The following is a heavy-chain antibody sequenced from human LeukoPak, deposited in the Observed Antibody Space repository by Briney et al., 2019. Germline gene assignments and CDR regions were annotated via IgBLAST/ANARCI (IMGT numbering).Heavy chain of an antibody. V-gene: IGHV4-34*01. CDR2: INHSGST. J-gene: IGHJ4*02. CDR1: GGSFSGYY. Sequence: NPSETLSLTCAVYGGSFSGYYWSWIRQPPGKGLEWIGEINHSGSTNYNPSLKSRVTISVDTSKNQFSLKLSSVTAADTAVYYCARGRPPIRRTYYFDYWGQGTLVTVSS. CDR3: ARGRPPIRRTYYFDY. D-gene: IGHD3-9*01.